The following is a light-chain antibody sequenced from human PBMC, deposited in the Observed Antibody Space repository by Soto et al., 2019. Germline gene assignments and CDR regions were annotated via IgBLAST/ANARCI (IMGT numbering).Light chain of an antibody. Sequence: EIVLTQFPDTLSFSRGERATLSCRASQSVRSSYLAWYQQRPGQAPRLLIYGASSRATGIPDRFSGSGSGTDFTLTISRLEPEAFAVYYCQQYGNSPRYTFGQGTKLEI. CDR1: QSVRSSY. V-gene: IGKV3-20*01. CDR2: GAS. J-gene: IGKJ2*01. CDR3: QQYGNSPRYT.